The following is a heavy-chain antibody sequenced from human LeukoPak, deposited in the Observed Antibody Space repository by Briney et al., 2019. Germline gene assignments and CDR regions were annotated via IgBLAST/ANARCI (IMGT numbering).Heavy chain of an antibody. CDR2: ISWNSGSI. V-gene: IGHV3-9*01. Sequence: GRSLRLSCAASGFTFDEYAMHWVRQAPGKGLEWVSGISWNSGSIGYADSVKGRFTISRDNAKNSLYLQMNSLRAEDTALYYCAKGQGGSYPGTPFDYWGQGTLVTVSS. CDR3: AKGQGGSYPGTPFDY. CDR1: GFTFDEYA. D-gene: IGHD1-26*01. J-gene: IGHJ4*02.